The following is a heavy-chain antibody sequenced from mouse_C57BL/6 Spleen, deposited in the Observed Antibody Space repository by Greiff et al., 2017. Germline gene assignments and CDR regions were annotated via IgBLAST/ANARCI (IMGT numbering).Heavy chain of an antibody. CDR2: ISSGGDYI. V-gene: IGHV5-9-1*02. Sequence: EVKLVESGEGLVKPGGSLKLSCAASGFTFSSYAMSWVRQTPEKRLEWVAYISSGGDYIYYADTVKGRFTISRDNARNTLYLQMSSLKSEDTAMYYCTRDRGDYDWYFDVWGTGTTVTVSS. CDR1: GFTFSSYA. D-gene: IGHD2-4*01. J-gene: IGHJ1*03. CDR3: TRDRGDYDWYFDV.